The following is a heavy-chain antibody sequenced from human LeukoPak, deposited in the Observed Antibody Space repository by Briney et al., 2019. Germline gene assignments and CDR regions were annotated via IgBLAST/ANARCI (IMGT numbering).Heavy chain of an antibody. CDR2: ISSSSYI. CDR1: GFTFSSYS. Sequence: GGSLRLSCAASGFTFSSYSMNWVRQAPGKGLEWVSSISSSSYIYYADSVKGRFTISRDNARNSLYLQMNSLRAEDTAVYYCARETDSTLFDYGGQGTLVTVPA. J-gene: IGHJ4*02. D-gene: IGHD2-2*01. CDR3: ARETDSTLFDY. V-gene: IGHV3-21*01.